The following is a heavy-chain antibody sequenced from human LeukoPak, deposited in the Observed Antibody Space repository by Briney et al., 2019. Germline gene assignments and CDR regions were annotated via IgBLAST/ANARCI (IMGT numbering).Heavy chain of an antibody. D-gene: IGHD4-11*01. CDR1: GYTFTSYY. J-gene: IGHJ4*02. CDR3: ARVGPATTHGAVGRAVGY. V-gene: IGHV1-46*01. CDR2: INPSGGST. Sequence: ASVKVSCKASGYTFTSYYMHWVRQAPGQGLEWMGIINPSGGSTSYAQKFQGRVTMTRDTSTSTVYMELSSLRSEDTAVYYCARVGPATTHGAVGRAVGYWGQGTPVTVSS.